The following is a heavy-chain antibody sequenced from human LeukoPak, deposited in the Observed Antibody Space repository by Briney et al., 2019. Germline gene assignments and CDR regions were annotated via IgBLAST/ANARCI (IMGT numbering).Heavy chain of an antibody. V-gene: IGHV3-21*01. Sequence: GGSLRLSCAASGFTFSSYSMNWVRQAPGKGLEWVSSISSSSSYIYYAGSVKGRFTISRDNAKNSLYLQMNSLRAEDTAVYYCARTAYYDFWSGYKAFDIWGQGTMVTVSS. D-gene: IGHD3-3*01. CDR3: ARTAYYDFWSGYKAFDI. J-gene: IGHJ3*02. CDR2: ISSSSSYI. CDR1: GFTFSSYS.